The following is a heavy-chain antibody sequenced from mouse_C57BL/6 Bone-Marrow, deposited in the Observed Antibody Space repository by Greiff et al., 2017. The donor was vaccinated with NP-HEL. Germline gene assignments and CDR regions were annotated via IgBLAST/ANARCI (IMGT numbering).Heavy chain of an antibody. CDR2: INPSTGGT. CDR3: ARVEGEFLFAY. J-gene: IGHJ3*01. CDR1: GYSFTGYY. Sequence: VQLQQSGPELVKPGASVKISCKASGYSFTGYYMNWVKQSPEKSLEWIGEINPSTGGTTYNQKFKAKATLTVDKSSSTAYMQLKSLTSEDSAVYYCARVEGEFLFAYWGQGTLVTVSA. V-gene: IGHV1-42*01.